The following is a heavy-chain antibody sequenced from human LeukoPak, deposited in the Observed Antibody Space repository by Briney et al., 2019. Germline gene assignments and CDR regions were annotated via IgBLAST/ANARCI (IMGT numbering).Heavy chain of an antibody. CDR1: GFTFSSYA. V-gene: IGHV3-30-3*01. D-gene: IGHD3-22*01. J-gene: IGHJ4*02. Sequence: GGSLRLSCAASGFTFSSYAMHWVRQAPGKGLEWVAVISYDGSNKYYADSVKGRFTISRDNSKNTLYLQMNSLRAGDTAVYYCAREADSSDYWGQGTLVTVSS. CDR2: ISYDGSNK. CDR3: AREADSSDY.